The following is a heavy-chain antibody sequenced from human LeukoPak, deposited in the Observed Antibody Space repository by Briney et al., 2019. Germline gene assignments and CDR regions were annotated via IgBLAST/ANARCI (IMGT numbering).Heavy chain of an antibody. D-gene: IGHD3/OR15-3a*01. CDR2: IKRKGDDGTI. Sequence: PGGSLRLSCAASGFTFSNAWMSWVRQAPGRGLERVGRIKRKGDDGTIDYAAPVKGRLSVSRDDSKNMLYLQMNSLKSEDTAVYYCTAGTGRSGFDYWGQGTLVTVSS. V-gene: IGHV3-15*01. CDR3: TAGTGRSGFDY. J-gene: IGHJ4*02. CDR1: GFTFSNAW.